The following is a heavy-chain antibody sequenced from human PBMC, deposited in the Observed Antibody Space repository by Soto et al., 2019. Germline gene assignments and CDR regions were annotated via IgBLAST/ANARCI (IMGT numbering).Heavy chain of an antibody. CDR2: TYYRSKWYN. CDR3: ARQTSGVTKTRHFDY. CDR1: GDSVSSRSAA. V-gene: IGHV6-1*01. D-gene: IGHD1-26*01. J-gene: IGHJ4*02. Sequence: PSQTLSLTCAISGDSVSSRSAAWNWVRQSPSRGLEWLGRTYYRSKWYNDYAVSVKGRITINSDTSKNQFSLQLNSVSPEDTAVYYCARQTSGVTKTRHFDYWDQGTLVTVSS.